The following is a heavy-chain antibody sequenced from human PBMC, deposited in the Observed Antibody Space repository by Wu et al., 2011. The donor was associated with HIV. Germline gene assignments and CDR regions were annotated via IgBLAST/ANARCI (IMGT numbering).Heavy chain of an antibody. CDR3: STEGKHYYMDG. CDR1: GYTFTVYY. J-gene: IGHJ6*03. V-gene: IGHV1-2*02. CDR2: INPNSGGT. Sequence: QVQLVQSGAEVKKPGASVKVSCKASGYTFTVYYMHWVRQAPGQGLEWMGWINPNSGGTNYAQKFQGRVSMTEDTSTDTGYMELSSLRSEDTAVYYCSTEGKHYYMDGWGKGTTVIVSS.